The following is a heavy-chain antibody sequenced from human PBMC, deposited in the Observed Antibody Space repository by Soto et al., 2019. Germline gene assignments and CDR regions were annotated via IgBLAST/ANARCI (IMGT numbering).Heavy chain of an antibody. D-gene: IGHD5-18*01. Sequence: GGSLRLSCAASGFTVSSNYMSWVRQAPGKGLEWVSVIYSGGSTYYADSVKGRFTISRDNSKNTLYLQMNSLRAEDTAVYYCASDSTPSDTAMAFDYWGQGTLVTVSS. CDR3: ASDSTPSDTAMAFDY. J-gene: IGHJ4*02. CDR1: GFTVSSNY. V-gene: IGHV3-53*01. CDR2: IYSGGST.